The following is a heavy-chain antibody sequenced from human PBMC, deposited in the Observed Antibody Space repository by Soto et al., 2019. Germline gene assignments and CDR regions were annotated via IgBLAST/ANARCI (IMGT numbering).Heavy chain of an antibody. Sequence: GGSLRLSCAASGFTFSSYAMHWVRQAPGKGLEWVAVISYDGSNKYYADSVKGRFTISRDNSKNTLYLQMNSLRAEDTVVYFCALVYEGYIYCLQSEYYYYYYLDVSGKGSTVTV. D-gene: IGHD5-18*01. J-gene: IGHJ6*03. V-gene: IGHV3-30-3*01. CDR2: ISYDGSNK. CDR1: GFTFSSYA. CDR3: ALVYEGYIYCLQSEYYYYYYLDV.